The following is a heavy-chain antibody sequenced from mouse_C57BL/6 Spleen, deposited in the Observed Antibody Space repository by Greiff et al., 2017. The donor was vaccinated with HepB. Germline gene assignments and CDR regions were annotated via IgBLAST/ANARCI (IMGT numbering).Heavy chain of an antibody. J-gene: IGHJ1*03. CDR1: GYTFTDHT. CDR2: IYPRDGST. CDR3: ARDVYYGSSYEGYWYFDV. D-gene: IGHD1-1*01. Sequence: QVQLQQSDAELVKPGASVKISCKVSGYTFTDHTIHWMKQRPEQGLEWIGYIYPRDGSTKYNEKFKGKATLTADKSSSTAYMQLNSLTSEDSAVYFCARDVYYGSSYEGYWYFDVWGTGTTVTVSS. V-gene: IGHV1-78*01.